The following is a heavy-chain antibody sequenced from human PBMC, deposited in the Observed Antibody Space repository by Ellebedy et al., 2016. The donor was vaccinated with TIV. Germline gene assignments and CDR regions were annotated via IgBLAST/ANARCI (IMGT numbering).Heavy chain of an antibody. Sequence: AASVKVSCKASGYTFTAYYIHWVRQAPGQGLEWMGWINPNNGGPHYVQKFKGRVTMTRDTSINTGYMELSGLRSDDTAVYYCARDMDGYNYGYWGQGTRVTVSS. D-gene: IGHD5-24*01. J-gene: IGHJ4*02. CDR2: INPNNGGP. CDR3: ARDMDGYNYGY. CDR1: GYTFTAYY. V-gene: IGHV1-2*02.